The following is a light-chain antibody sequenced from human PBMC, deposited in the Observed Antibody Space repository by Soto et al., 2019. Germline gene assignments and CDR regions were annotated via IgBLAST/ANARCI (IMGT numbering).Light chain of an antibody. J-gene: IGKJ5*01. CDR3: QQADSFPIP. V-gene: IGKV1-12*01. CDR1: EDINSR. Sequence: DIQMTQSPSSVSASVGDRVTISCRASEDINSRLAWYQQKPGNAPKLLIYAAFILQSGVPSRFSGYGSGTDFTLSISSLQPEDFAPYYCQQADSFPIPFGQGTRLEIK. CDR2: AAF.